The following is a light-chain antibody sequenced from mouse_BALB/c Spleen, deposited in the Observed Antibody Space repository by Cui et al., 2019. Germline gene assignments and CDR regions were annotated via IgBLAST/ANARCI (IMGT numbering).Light chain of an antibody. CDR2: SAS. J-gene: IGKJ4*01. CDR1: QNVGTA. Sequence: DIVMTQSQKFMSPPVGDRVSITCKASQNVGTAVAWYQQKPGQSPKLLIYSASNRYTGGPDRFTGSGSGTDFTLTISNMQSEDLSDYFCQQYSSYPFTFGSGTKLEIK. CDR3: QQYSSYPFT. V-gene: IGKV6-13*01.